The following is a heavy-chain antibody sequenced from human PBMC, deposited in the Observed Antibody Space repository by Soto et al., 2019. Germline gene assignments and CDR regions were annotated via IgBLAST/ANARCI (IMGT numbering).Heavy chain of an antibody. V-gene: IGHV3-48*02. J-gene: IGHJ6*02. CDR2: ISSTSSTM. CDR3: ARDWGYCSGGTCHYGMDV. CDR1: GFTFGSYR. D-gene: IGHD2-15*01. Sequence: GGSLRLSXAASGFTFGSYRMNWVRQAPGKGLEWISYISSTSSTMYYADSVKGRFTISRDNAKKSLYLQMNTLRDEDTAMYYCARDWGYCSGGTCHYGMDVWGQGTTVTVSS.